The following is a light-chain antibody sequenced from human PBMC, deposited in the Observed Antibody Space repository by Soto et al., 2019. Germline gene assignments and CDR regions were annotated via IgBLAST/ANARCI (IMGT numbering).Light chain of an antibody. CDR1: HGISSA. J-gene: IGKJ5*01. CDR2: DAS. Sequence: DRVTITCRASHGISSALAWYQQKPGKAPKLLIYDASSLESGVPSRFSGSGSGTDFTLTISSLQPEDFATYYCQQFNSYPITFGQGTRLEIK. V-gene: IGKV1-13*02. CDR3: QQFNSYPIT.